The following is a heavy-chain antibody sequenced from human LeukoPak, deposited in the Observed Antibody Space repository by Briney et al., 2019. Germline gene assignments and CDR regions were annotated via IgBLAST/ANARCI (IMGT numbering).Heavy chain of an antibody. CDR2: IYYSGNT. CDR1: GGSISSGDYY. J-gene: IGHJ3*02. V-gene: IGHV4-30-4*01. D-gene: IGHD1-26*01. Sequence: SETLSLTCTVSGGSISSGDYYWSWIRQPPGKGLEWIGYIYYSGNTYYNPSLKSRVTISVDTSKNQFSLKLSSVTAADTAVYYCARDQLRNDAFDIWGQGTMVTVSS. CDR3: ARDQLRNDAFDI.